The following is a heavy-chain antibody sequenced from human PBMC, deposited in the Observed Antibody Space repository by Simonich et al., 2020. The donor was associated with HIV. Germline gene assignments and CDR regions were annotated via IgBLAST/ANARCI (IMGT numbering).Heavy chain of an antibody. Sequence: QVQLVQSGAEVKKPGASVKVSCKASGYTFTDYYLHWVRQAPGQGLVWLGQINPNMGGPDYAHTLQGRVTLTSDTSISTAYMELSGLRSDDTAVYYCASGMMGFDYWGQGTLVTVSS. CDR2: INPNMGGP. D-gene: IGHD3-16*01. J-gene: IGHJ4*02. V-gene: IGHV1-2*06. CDR3: ASGMMGFDY. CDR1: GYTFTDYY.